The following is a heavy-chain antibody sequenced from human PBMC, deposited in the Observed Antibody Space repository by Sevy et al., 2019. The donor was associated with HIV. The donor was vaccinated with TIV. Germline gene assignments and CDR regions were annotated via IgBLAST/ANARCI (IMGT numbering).Heavy chain of an antibody. Sequence: GGSLRLSCAASGFPFSNAWMTWVRQAPGKGLEWVGRIKRKNDGGTTDFAAPVKGRFTISREDSKNTLYLQMTSLKTEDTAVYYCSTPYYYGSGSFSQRFDPWGQGTLVTVSS. CDR1: GFPFSNAW. D-gene: IGHD3-10*01. CDR2: IKRKNDGGTT. J-gene: IGHJ5*02. CDR3: STPYYYGSGSFSQRFDP. V-gene: IGHV3-15*01.